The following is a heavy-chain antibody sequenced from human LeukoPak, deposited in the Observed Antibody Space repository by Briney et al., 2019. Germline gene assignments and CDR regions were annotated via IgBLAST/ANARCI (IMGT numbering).Heavy chain of an antibody. CDR3: AGAYFDSQISGFDP. Sequence: SETLSLTCTVSGGSISSYYWSWIRQPPGKGLEWIGYIYYSGSTNYNPSLKSRVTISVDTSKNQFSLKLSSVTAADTAVYYCAGAYFDSQISGFDPWGQGTLVTVSS. D-gene: IGHD3-9*01. CDR2: IYYSGST. CDR1: GGSISSYY. J-gene: IGHJ5*02. V-gene: IGHV4-59*08.